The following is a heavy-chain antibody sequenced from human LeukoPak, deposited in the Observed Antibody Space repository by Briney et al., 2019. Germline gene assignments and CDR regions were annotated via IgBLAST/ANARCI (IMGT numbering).Heavy chain of an antibody. V-gene: IGHV3-7*03. CDR1: GFTFNGYW. D-gene: IGHD3-22*01. J-gene: IGHJ4*02. CDR2: IKQDGSDK. Sequence: PGGSLRLSCAASGFTFNGYWMSWVRQAPGKGLEWVANIKQDGSDKYYVDSVKGRFTISRDNAKNSLYLQMNSLRAEGTAVYYCARAHSSGHFWAYYFGYWGQGTLVTVSS. CDR3: ARAHSSGHFWAYYFGY.